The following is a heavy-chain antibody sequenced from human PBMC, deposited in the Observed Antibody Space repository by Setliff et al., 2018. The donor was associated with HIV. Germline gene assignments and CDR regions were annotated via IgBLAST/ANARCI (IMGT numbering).Heavy chain of an antibody. J-gene: IGHJ3*02. CDR2: INPSGGSA. V-gene: IGHV1-46*01. CDR1: GYTFTSYY. Sequence: ASVKVSCKASGYTFTSYYLHGVRQAPGQGLEWMGMINPSGGSASYAQKFQGRVTMSRDTSTSTVYMELSSLRSEDTAVYYCARCYYDSSGPTDAFDIWGQGTVVTVSS. CDR3: ARCYYDSSGPTDAFDI. D-gene: IGHD3-22*01.